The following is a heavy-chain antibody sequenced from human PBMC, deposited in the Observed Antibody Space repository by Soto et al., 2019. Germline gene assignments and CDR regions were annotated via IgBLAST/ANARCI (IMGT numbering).Heavy chain of an antibody. J-gene: IGHJ4*02. CDR3: ATGGVTYYDILTGYSLDY. CDR1: GYTFTGYY. V-gene: IGHV1-2*02. D-gene: IGHD3-9*01. Sequence: GASVKVSCKASGYTFTGYYMHWVRQAPGQGLEWMGWINPNSGGTNYAQKFQGRVTMTRDTSISTAYMELSRLRSDDTAVYYCATGGVTYYDILTGYSLDYWGQGTLVTVSS. CDR2: INPNSGGT.